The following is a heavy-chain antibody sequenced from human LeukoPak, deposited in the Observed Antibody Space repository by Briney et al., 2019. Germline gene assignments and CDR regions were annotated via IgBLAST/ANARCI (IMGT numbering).Heavy chain of an antibody. V-gene: IGHV3-64D*06. CDR1: GFTFSSYA. CDR2: ISSNGGST. D-gene: IGHD3-3*01. Sequence: GGSLRLSCSASGFTFSSYAMHWVRQAPGKGLEYVSAISSNGGSTYYADSVKGRFTISRDNSKNTLYLQMSSLRAEDTAVYYCVKALASYYDFWSGYFRPPPGYSLDYWGQGTLVTVSS. CDR3: VKALASYYDFWSGYFRPPPGYSLDY. J-gene: IGHJ4*02.